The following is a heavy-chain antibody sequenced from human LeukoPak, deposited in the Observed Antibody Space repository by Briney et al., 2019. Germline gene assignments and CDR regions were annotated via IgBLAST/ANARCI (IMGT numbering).Heavy chain of an antibody. CDR1: GFTFSVYS. V-gene: IGHV3-33*03. D-gene: IGHD2-2*01. J-gene: IGHJ4*02. CDR3: AKHIVVVPAATPGLDY. Sequence: PGGSLRLSCATSGFTFSVYSMHWVRQAPGKGLEWVALIWYDGTDKFYANSVKGRFTISRDNSKNMLYLQMNSLRAEDTAVYYCAKHIVVVPAATPGLDYWGQGTLVTVSS. CDR2: IWYDGTDK.